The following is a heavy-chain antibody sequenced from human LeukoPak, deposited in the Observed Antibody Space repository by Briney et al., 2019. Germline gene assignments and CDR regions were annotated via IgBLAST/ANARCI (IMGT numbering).Heavy chain of an antibody. CDR3: ARGHRVFGVVIIGAFDI. J-gene: IGHJ3*02. CDR2: IYYSGST. Sequence: SETLSPTCTVSGGSISSYYWSWIRQPPGKGLEWIGYIYYSGSTNYNPSLKSRVTISVDTSKNQFSLKLSSVTAADTAVYYCARGHRVFGVVIIGAFDIWSQGTMVTVSS. D-gene: IGHD3-3*01. V-gene: IGHV4-59*01. CDR1: GGSISSYY.